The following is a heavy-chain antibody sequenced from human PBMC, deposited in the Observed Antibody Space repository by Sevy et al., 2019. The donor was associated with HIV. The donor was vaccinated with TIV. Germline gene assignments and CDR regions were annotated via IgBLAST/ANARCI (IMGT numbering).Heavy chain of an antibody. J-gene: IGHJ6*03. CDR1: GYPFTSSD. Sequence: ASVKGSCKASGYPFTSSDIYWVRQAAGQGLEWMGWMNPHSGKVGYAQQFQGRVTMTRDTSISTVFMELRSLRSEDTAIYYCARGGHPYYYYYMDVWGKGTTVTVSS. CDR3: ARGGHPYYYYYMDV. CDR2: MNPHSGKV. V-gene: IGHV1-8*01.